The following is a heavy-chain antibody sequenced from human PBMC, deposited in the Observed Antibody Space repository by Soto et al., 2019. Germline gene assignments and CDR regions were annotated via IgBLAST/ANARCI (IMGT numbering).Heavy chain of an antibody. V-gene: IGHV1-69*01. CDR2: ITPMGGVT. CDR1: GDTFKNSA. D-gene: IGHD1-20*01. Sequence: QVQLVQSGAEVKKPGSSVRVSCRASGDTFKNSAITWVRQAPGQGLEWMGEITPMGGVTKYAQKFEDRLTISAAASTTTINMELRSLDSDDTAVYFCGREGRIAGIDYWGQGTLVTVSS. CDR3: GREGRIAGIDY. J-gene: IGHJ4*02.